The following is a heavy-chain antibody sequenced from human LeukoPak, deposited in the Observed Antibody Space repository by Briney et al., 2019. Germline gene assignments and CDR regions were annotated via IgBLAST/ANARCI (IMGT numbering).Heavy chain of an antibody. J-gene: IGHJ4*02. Sequence: GGSLRLSCAASGFTFSNFAMSWVRQAPGKGLEWVSAMSSVTYYADSVKGRFTISRDNSRNTLYLQMNSLRAEDTALYYCAKGSGGGRPYYFDYWGQGTLVTVSS. V-gene: IGHV3-23*01. CDR2: MSSVT. CDR1: GFTFSNFA. CDR3: AKGSGGGRPYYFDY. D-gene: IGHD2-15*01.